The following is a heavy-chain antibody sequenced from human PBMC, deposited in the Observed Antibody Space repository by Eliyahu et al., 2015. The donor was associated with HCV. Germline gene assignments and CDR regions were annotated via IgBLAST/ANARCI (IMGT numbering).Heavy chain of an antibody. CDR2: IKSKTDGGTT. Sequence: EVQLVESGGGLVKPGGSLXLSCXASGFTFSKAXMXWXRQAPGKALEWIGRIKSKTDGGTTDYAAPVKGRFTISRDDSKSTLYLQMNSLKTEDTAVYYCTTGAPGGFDYYLDVWGQGTTVTVSS. J-gene: IGHJ6*03. D-gene: IGHD3-10*01. CDR1: GFTFSKAX. CDR3: TTGAPGGFDYYLDV. V-gene: IGHV3-15*01.